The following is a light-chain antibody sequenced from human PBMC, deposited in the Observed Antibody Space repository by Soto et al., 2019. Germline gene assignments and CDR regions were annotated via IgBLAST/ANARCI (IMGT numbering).Light chain of an antibody. CDR1: QSVSSY. CDR2: DAS. CDR3: QQRSNWPST. J-gene: IGKJ4*01. V-gene: IGKV3-11*01. Sequence: ESVLTQSPATLSLSPGDRATLSCRARQSVSSYLAWYQQKPGQAPRLLIYDASNRATGIPARFSGSGSGTDFTLTITSLEPEDFAVYYCQQRSNWPSTYGGGTKVEIK.